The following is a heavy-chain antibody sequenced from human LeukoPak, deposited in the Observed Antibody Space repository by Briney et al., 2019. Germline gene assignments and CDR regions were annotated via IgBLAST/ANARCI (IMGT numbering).Heavy chain of an antibody. D-gene: IGHD3-16*01. CDR3: VRVRLGDAFDV. CDR2: IYTSGST. V-gene: IGHV4-4*07. CDR1: GDSISNYY. Sequence: SETLSLTCTVSGDSISNYYWSWIRQPAGKGLEWIGRIYTSGSTNYNPSLKSRVTLSVDTSKNQFSLKLSSVTAADTAVYYCVRVRLGDAFDVWGQGTMVTVSS. J-gene: IGHJ3*01.